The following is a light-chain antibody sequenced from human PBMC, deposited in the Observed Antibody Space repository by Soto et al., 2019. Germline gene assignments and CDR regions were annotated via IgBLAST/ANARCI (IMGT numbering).Light chain of an antibody. CDR3: QQYNNWLIT. Sequence: DIKMTQSPSTLSASVGDRVTITCRASQSISSWLAWYQQKPGKAPKLLIYKASSLESGVPSRFSGSGSGTEFTLTISSLQSEDFAVYYCQQYNNWLITFGQGTRLEI. CDR1: QSISSW. J-gene: IGKJ5*01. V-gene: IGKV1-5*03. CDR2: KAS.